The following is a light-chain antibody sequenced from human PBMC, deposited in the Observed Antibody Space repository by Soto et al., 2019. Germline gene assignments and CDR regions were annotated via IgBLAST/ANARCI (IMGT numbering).Light chain of an antibody. CDR2: GNS. CDR1: SSNIGAGYD. V-gene: IGLV1-40*01. Sequence: QSVLTQPPSVSGAPGQRVTISCTGSSSNIGAGYDVHWYQQLPGTAPKPLIYGNSNRPSAVPDRFSGSKSGTSATLVITGLQAEDEADYCCQSYDNSLSGYVFGTGTKVTVL. J-gene: IGLJ1*01. CDR3: QSYDNSLSGYV.